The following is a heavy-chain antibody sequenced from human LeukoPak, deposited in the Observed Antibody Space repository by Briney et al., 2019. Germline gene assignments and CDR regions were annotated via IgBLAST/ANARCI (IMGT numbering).Heavy chain of an antibody. V-gene: IGHV1-24*01. D-gene: IGHD3-10*01. CDR1: GYTLTELS. CDR3: ARAAYGSGSKYYYYYYYMDV. Sequence: ASVKVSCKVSGYTLTELSMDWVRQAPGKGLEWMGGFDPEDGETIYAQKFQGRVTMTRNTSISTAYMELSSLRSEDTAVYYCARAAYGSGSKYYYYYYYMDVWGKGTTVTISS. J-gene: IGHJ6*03. CDR2: FDPEDGET.